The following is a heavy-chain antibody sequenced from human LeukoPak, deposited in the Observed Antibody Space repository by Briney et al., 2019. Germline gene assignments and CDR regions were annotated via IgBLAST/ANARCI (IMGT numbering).Heavy chain of an antibody. CDR3: AREDGSGSYAYYFDY. CDR1: GFTFSTYW. V-gene: IGHV3-7*04. J-gene: IGHJ4*02. D-gene: IGHD1-26*01. Sequence: GGSLRLSCVASGFTFSTYWMTWVRQAPGKGLEWVANIKQDGSEKYYVDYVKGRFTISRDNAKNSLYLQMNSLRAEDTAVYYCAREDGSGSYAYYFDYWGQGTLVTVSS. CDR2: IKQDGSEK.